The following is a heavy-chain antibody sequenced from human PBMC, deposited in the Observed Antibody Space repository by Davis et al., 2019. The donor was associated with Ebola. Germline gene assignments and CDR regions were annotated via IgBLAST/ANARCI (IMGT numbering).Heavy chain of an antibody. Sequence: ASVKVSCKASGYTFTSYGISWVRQAPGQGLELMGWINPNSGNTGYAQKFQGRVTMTRNTSISTAYMELNNLRSDDTAVYYCARGYDYYHGMDVWGQGTTVTVSS. CDR1: GYTFTSYG. CDR2: INPNSGNT. J-gene: IGHJ6*02. V-gene: IGHV1-8*02. CDR3: ARGYDYYHGMDV.